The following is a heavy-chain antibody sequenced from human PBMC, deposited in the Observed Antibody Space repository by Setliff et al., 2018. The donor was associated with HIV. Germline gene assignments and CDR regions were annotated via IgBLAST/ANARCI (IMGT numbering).Heavy chain of an antibody. V-gene: IGHV3-15*01. CDR1: GFTFSSYA. Sequence: GGSLRLSCAASGFTFSSYAMHWVRQAPGKGLEWVGRIKSETDGGTTDYAAPVKGRFTISRDDSKNTLYLQMNSLKTEDTAVYYCTTGTRLVDWGQGALVTVSS. CDR3: TTGTRLVD. D-gene: IGHD2-21*01. J-gene: IGHJ4*02. CDR2: IKSETDGGTT.